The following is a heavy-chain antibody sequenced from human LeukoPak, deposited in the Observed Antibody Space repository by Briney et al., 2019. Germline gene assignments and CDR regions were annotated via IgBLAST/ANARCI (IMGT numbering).Heavy chain of an antibody. CDR3: AKELDTGGWHTIDY. CDR2: TSASGAGT. D-gene: IGHD6-19*01. Sequence: GGSLRLSCAASGFTFSSYSMNWVRQAPGKGLEWVSATSASGAGTYYADSVKGRFTVSRDNSKNTLYLQMNSLRAEDTAVYYCAKELDTGGWHTIDYWGQGTLVTVSS. J-gene: IGHJ4*02. V-gene: IGHV3-23*01. CDR1: GFTFSSYS.